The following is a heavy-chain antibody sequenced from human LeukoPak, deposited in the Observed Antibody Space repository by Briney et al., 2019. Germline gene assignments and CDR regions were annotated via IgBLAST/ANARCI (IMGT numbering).Heavy chain of an antibody. V-gene: IGHV1-8*01. CDR2: MNPNSGNT. Sequence: ASVKVSCKASVYTFTSYDINWVRQATGQGLEWMGWMNPNSGNTGYAQKFQGRVTMTRNTSISTAYMELSSLRSEDTAVYYCARALIAAAGKQGYYGMDVWGQGTTVTVSS. CDR1: VYTFTSYD. CDR3: ARALIAAAGKQGYYGMDV. D-gene: IGHD6-13*01. J-gene: IGHJ6*02.